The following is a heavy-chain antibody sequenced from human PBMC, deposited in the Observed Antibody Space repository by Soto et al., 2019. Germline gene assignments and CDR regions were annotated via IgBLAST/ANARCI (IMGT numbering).Heavy chain of an antibody. V-gene: IGHV3-74*01. CDR3: TRDDYGGGIDY. J-gene: IGHJ4*02. CDR2: INRDGRST. D-gene: IGHD4-17*01. Sequence: EVQLVESGGGLVQPGQSLRLSCEASGFTFSTYWMHWVRQAPGRGLEWVSHINRDGRSTTYADSVKGRFTISRDNAKNTLYLQMNSLRAEDTAVYYCTRDDYGGGIDYWRQGTLLTVSS. CDR1: GFTFSTYW.